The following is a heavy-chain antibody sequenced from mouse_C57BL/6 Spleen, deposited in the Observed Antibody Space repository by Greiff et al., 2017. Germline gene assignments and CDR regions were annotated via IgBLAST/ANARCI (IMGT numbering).Heavy chain of an antibody. CDR3: ARERDYDGFAY. Sequence: QVQLQQPGAELVMPGASVKLSCKASGYTFTSYWMHWVKQRPGQGLEWIGEIDPSDSYTNYNQKFKGKSTLTVDKSSSTAYMQLSSLTSEDSAVYYCARERDYDGFAYWGQGTLVTVSA. J-gene: IGHJ3*01. CDR1: GYTFTSYW. D-gene: IGHD2-4*01. V-gene: IGHV1-69*01. CDR2: IDPSDSYT.